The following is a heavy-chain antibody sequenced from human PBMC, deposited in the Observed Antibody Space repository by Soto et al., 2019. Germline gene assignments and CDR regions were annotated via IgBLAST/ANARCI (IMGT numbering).Heavy chain of an antibody. D-gene: IGHD2-15*01. Sequence: QITLKESGPPLVKPTQTLTLTCTFSGFSLSTSGVGVAWIRQPPGKALEWLALIYWDDDKRYRPSLESRLTITKDTPKSRVVLTMTNMDSVDTATYYCAYLPCSGGSCSWFSFSGMDVWGPGTTVTVSS. J-gene: IGHJ6*02. CDR2: IYWDDDK. V-gene: IGHV2-5*02. CDR1: GFSLSTSGVG. CDR3: AYLPCSGGSCSWFSFSGMDV.